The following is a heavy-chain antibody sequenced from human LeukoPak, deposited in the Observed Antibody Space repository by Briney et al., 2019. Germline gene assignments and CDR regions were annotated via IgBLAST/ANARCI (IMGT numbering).Heavy chain of an antibody. J-gene: IGHJ4*02. CDR2: ISPNRGGT. V-gene: IGHV1-2*02. D-gene: IGHD2-2*01. Sequence: ASVKVSCKASGYTFTDYYLHGVRQAPGQGLEWMGWISPNRGGTNYAQKLQGRVTMTRDTSINTAYMALSSLKSDDTAVYYCARGHSASSYLPRLDDYWGQGTLVTVSS. CDR1: GYTFTDYY. CDR3: ARGHSASSYLPRLDDY.